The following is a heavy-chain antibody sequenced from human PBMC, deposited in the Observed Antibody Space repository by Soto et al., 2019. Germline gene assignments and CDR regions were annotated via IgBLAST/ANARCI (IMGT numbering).Heavy chain of an antibody. J-gene: IGHJ6*02. CDR3: ARGGWATIFGVVARRHYYYGMDA. CDR2: IYYSGST. V-gene: IGHV4-31*03. CDR1: GGSISSGGYY. Sequence: PSETLSLTCTVSGGSISSGGYYWSWIRQHPGKGLEWIGYIYYSGSTYYNPSLKSRVTISVDTSKNQFSLKLSSVTAADTAVYYCARGGWATIFGVVARRHYYYGMDAWGQGTTVTVSS. D-gene: IGHD3-3*01.